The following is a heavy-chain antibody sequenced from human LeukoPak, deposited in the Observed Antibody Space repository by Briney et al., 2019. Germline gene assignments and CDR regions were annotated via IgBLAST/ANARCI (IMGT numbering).Heavy chain of an antibody. Sequence: SETLSLTCTVSSVSISSYQWSWIRQPPGKGLEWIGYIYYSGSTNYNPSLKSRVTMSVDTSKNQFSLMLSSVTAADTAVYYCARYAMVRGVIRFDPWGQGTLVTVSS. CDR3: ARYAMVRGVIRFDP. D-gene: IGHD3-10*01. J-gene: IGHJ5*02. V-gene: IGHV4-59*01. CDR1: SVSISSYQ. CDR2: IYYSGST.